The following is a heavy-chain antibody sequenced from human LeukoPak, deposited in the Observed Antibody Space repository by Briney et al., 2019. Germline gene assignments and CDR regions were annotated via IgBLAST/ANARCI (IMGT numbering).Heavy chain of an antibody. CDR1: GYTFTSYD. Sequence: ASVKVSCKASGYTFTSYDINWVRQATGQGLEWMGWMNPNSSNTGYAQKFQGRVTMTRNTSISTAYMELSSLRSEDTAVYYCARDNGGTAMAYYYYYMDVWGRGTTVTVSS. J-gene: IGHJ6*03. CDR3: ARDNGGTAMAYYYYYMDV. V-gene: IGHV1-8*01. CDR2: MNPNSSNT. D-gene: IGHD5-18*01.